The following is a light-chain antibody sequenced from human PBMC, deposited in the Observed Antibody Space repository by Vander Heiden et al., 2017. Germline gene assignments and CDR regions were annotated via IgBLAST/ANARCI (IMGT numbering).Light chain of an antibody. CDR2: EVT. CDR3: SSYTGVNSLL. J-gene: IGLJ3*02. Sequence: QSALTQPPSASGSPGQSVTISCTGTSSDIGKYNYVSWYQQHPGKAPKLISYEVTRRPSGVPDRFSASKSGNTASLTVSGLQAEDEADYYCSSYTGVNSLLFGGGTKLTVL. V-gene: IGLV2-8*01. CDR1: SSDIGKYNY.